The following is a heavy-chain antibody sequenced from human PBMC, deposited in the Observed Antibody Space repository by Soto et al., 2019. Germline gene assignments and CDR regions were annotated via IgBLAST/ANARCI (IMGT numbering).Heavy chain of an antibody. CDR3: AREGYCGGDCYSARPFDY. V-gene: IGHV3-33*01. Sequence: PGGSLRLSCAASGFTFSSYGMHWVRQAPGKGLEWVAVIWYDGSNKYYADSVKGRFTISRDNSKNTLYLQMNSLRAEDTAVYYCAREGYCGGDCYSARPFDYWGQGTLVTVSS. CDR2: IWYDGSNK. J-gene: IGHJ4*02. CDR1: GFTFSSYG. D-gene: IGHD2-21*02.